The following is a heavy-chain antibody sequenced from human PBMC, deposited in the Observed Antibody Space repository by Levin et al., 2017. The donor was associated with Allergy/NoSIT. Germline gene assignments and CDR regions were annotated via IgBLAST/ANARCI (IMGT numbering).Heavy chain of an antibody. CDR1: GGSISSSSYY. J-gene: IGHJ3*02. CDR3: ARPGVGAFDI. V-gene: IGHV4-39*01. CDR2: IYYSGST. D-gene: IGHD7-27*01. Sequence: PSETLSLTCTVSGGSISSSSYYWGWIRQPPGTGLEWIGSIYYSGSTYYNSSRKSRVTISVDTSKNQFSLKLSSVTAADTAVYYCARPGVGAFDIWGQGTMVTVSS.